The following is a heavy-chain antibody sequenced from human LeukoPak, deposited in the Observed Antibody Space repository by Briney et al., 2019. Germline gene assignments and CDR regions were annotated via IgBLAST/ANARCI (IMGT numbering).Heavy chain of an antibody. D-gene: IGHD2-2*01. CDR1: GYSFTSFW. Sequence: GESLKISCKGSGYSFTSFWIGWVRQMPGKGLEWMGIIYPGDSDTRYSPSFQGQVTISADKSISTAYLQWSSLKASDTAMYYCALVVPAALGWFDPWGQGTLVTVSS. CDR2: IYPGDSDT. V-gene: IGHV5-51*01. J-gene: IGHJ5*02. CDR3: ALVVPAALGWFDP.